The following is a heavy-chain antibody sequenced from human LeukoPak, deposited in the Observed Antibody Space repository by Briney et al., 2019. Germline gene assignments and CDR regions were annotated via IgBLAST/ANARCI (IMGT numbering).Heavy chain of an antibody. V-gene: IGHV4-30-2*01. J-gene: IGHJ2*01. D-gene: IGHD5/OR15-5a*01. CDR1: GGSISSGGYS. CDR2: IYHSGST. CDR3: ARDSVNNWYFDL. Sequence: NPSQTLSLTCAVSGGSISSGGYSWSWIRQPPGKGLEWIGYIYHSGSTYYNPSLKSRVTISVDRSKNQFSLKLSSVTAADTAVYYCARDSVNNWYFDLWGRGTLVTVSS.